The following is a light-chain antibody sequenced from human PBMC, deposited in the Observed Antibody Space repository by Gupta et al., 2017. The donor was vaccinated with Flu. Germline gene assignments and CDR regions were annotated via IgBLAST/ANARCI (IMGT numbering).Light chain of an antibody. CDR1: SSYVGSYNL. V-gene: IGLV2-23*01. CDR2: EGS. J-gene: IGLJ2*01. Sequence: QSALTQPASVSGSPGQSIPITCTGTSSYVGSYNLVSWYQQHPSKAPKLMIYEGSKLPSGVSNRFSGSKYSNTASLTITGLHADDEADYYCCSYADSSTPVVFGGGTKLTVL. CDR3: CSYADSSTPVV.